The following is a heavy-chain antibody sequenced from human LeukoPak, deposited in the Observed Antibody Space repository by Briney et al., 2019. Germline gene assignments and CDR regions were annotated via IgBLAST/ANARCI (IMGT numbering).Heavy chain of an antibody. V-gene: IGHV4-59*01. CDR2: IYYSGST. J-gene: IGHJ3*02. CDR1: GGSISSYY. CDR3: ARDPDAVLGAFDI. Sequence: PSETLSLTCTVSGGSISSYYWSWIRQPPGKGLEWIGYIYYSGSTNYNPSLKSRVTISVDTSKNQFSLKLSSVTAADTAVYYCARDPDAVLGAFDIWGQGTMVTVSS. D-gene: IGHD1-14*01.